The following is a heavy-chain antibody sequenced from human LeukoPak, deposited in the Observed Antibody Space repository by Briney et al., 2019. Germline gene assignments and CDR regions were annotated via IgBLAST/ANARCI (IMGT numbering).Heavy chain of an antibody. CDR3: ARGGYDFWSGSKNWFDP. V-gene: IGHV4-61*01. J-gene: IGHJ5*02. CDR2: IYYSGST. Sequence: SETLSLTCTVSGYSISSGYYWGWIRQPPGKGLEWIGYIYYSGSTNYNPSLKSRVTISVDTSKNQFSPKLSSVTAADTAVYYCARGGYDFWSGSKNWFDPWGQGTLVTVSS. CDR1: GYSISSGYY. D-gene: IGHD3-3*01.